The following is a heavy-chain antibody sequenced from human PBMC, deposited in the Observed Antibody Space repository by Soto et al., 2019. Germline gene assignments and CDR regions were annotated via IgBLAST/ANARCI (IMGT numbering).Heavy chain of an antibody. Sequence: ASVKVSCKASGYTFTDYYLHWVRQAPGQGLEWMGWINPYNGDTNYAQEFQGRVTMTRDTSISTAYMELRRLRSDDTAVYYCAREDVEGSGRFWFDPWGQGTLVTVSS. CDR1: GYTFTDYY. D-gene: IGHD3-10*01. CDR3: AREDVEGSGRFWFDP. V-gene: IGHV1-2*02. J-gene: IGHJ5*02. CDR2: INPYNGDT.